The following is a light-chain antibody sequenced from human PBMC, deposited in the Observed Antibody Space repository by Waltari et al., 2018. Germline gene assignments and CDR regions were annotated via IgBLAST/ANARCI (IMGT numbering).Light chain of an antibody. V-gene: IGLV2-14*01. J-gene: IGLJ2*01. Sequence: QFALTPPASVSGSPGQPISISCTGTHSDVRGYDYVSWYQQHPGTAPTLMLYEVRNRLSGVSSRFSGSKAGNTAALTISGLQAEDETDYYCSSYTSSNTVFGGGTKLTVL. CDR2: EVR. CDR1: HSDVRGYDY. CDR3: SSYTSSNTV.